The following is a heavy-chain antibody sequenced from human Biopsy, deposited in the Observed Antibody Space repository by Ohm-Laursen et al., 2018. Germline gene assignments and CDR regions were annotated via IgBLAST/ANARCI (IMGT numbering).Heavy chain of an antibody. CDR2: IYYSGST. Sequence: SDTLSLTCTVSGGSIYNFFWSWIRQPPGKGLEWIGNIYYSGSTNYNPSLKSRVTISVDRSKNHFSLELSSVTAADTAVYYCARVGVGAPSIDYFDSWGQEALVTVSS. J-gene: IGHJ4*02. D-gene: IGHD1-26*01. V-gene: IGHV4-59*07. CDR1: GGSIYNFF. CDR3: ARVGVGAPSIDYFDS.